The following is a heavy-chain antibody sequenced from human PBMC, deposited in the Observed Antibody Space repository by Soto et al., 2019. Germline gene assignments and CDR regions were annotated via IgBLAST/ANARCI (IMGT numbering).Heavy chain of an antibody. V-gene: IGHV4-34*01. CDR1: GLSFRCYG. Sequence: LDTLSLSCAFSGLSFRCYGWSWIRPPPGKGLEWIGEINHSGSTNYNPSLNSRVTIPVDTSKNQFSLKLSSVTAADTAVYYCATTARRTYYYDSSGYRQWFDPWGQGTLVPVSS. CDR3: ATTARRTYYYDSSGYRQWFDP. D-gene: IGHD3-22*01. CDR2: INHSGST. J-gene: IGHJ5*02.